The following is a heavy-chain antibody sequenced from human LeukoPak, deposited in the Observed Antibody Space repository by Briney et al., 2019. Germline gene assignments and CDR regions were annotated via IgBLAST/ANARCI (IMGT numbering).Heavy chain of an antibody. V-gene: IGHV4-59*13. J-gene: IGHJ2*01. D-gene: IGHD3-3*01. Sequence: PSETLSLTCTVSGGSIRSYYWSWIRQPPGRGLEWIGYLYYSGSTNYNPSLESRVTISVDTSKNLFSLKLNSVTAADTAVYYCARAGVVTNPNSYWYFDLWGRGTLVTVSS. CDR3: ARAGVVTNPNSYWYFDL. CDR1: GGSIRSYY. CDR2: LYYSGST.